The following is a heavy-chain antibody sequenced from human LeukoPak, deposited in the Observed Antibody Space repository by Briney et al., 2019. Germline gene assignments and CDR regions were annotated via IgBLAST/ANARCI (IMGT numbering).Heavy chain of an antibody. Sequence: GASVKVSCKASGYTFTGYYMHWVRQAPGQGLEWMGWINPNSGGTNYAQKFQGRVTMTRDTSISTAYMELSRLRSDDTAVYYCARDWRMMYCSGGSCYGLDYWGQGTLVTVPS. CDR1: GYTFTGYY. V-gene: IGHV1-2*02. CDR3: ARDWRMMYCSGGSCYGLDY. D-gene: IGHD2-15*01. J-gene: IGHJ4*02. CDR2: INPNSGGT.